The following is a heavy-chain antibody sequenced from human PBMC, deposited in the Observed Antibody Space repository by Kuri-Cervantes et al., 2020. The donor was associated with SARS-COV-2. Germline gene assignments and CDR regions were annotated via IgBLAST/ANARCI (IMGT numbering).Heavy chain of an antibody. CDR2: ISYDGNNK. J-gene: IGHJ6*02. D-gene: IGHD2-15*01. V-gene: IGHV3-30*03. Sequence: GESLKISCAASGFKFSRTDMHWVRQAPGKGLEWVAFISYDGNNKKCIASGKGRFTISRDNSQNKLYLQMRSLRPEDTAMYYCARISIWVVAATLFLAYYYYYGMDVWGQGTTVTVSS. CDR1: GFKFSRTD. CDR3: ARISIWVVAATLFLAYYYYYGMDV.